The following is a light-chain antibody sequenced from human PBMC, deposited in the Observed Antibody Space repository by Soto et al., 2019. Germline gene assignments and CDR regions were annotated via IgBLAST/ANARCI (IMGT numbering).Light chain of an antibody. CDR1: QSVSTY. V-gene: IGKV3-11*01. CDR2: DAP. J-gene: IGKJ1*01. Sequence: EIVLTQSPATLSLSPGERATLSCRASQSVSTYLAWYQQKPGQAPRLLIYDAPKRATGIPARFTGSGSGTDFTLTISSLEPEYFADYYCQQRSNWPVTFGPGTRVEIK. CDR3: QQRSNWPVT.